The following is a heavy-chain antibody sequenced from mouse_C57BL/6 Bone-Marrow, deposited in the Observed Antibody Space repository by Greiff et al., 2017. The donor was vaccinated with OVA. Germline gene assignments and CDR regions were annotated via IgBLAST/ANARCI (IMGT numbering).Heavy chain of an antibody. CDR2: ISTGGGYT. CDR1: GFTFSSYG. Sequence: VQLKESGGDLVKPGGSLKLSCAASGFTFSSYGMSWVRQTPDQRLEWVAPISTGGGYTSYHDSVKGRFTISRDNAKNTLYLQMSRLKSEDTAMYYCARHVITYYFDYWGQGTTLTVSS. J-gene: IGHJ2*01. V-gene: IGHV5-6*01. CDR3: ARHVITYYFDY. D-gene: IGHD2-4*01.